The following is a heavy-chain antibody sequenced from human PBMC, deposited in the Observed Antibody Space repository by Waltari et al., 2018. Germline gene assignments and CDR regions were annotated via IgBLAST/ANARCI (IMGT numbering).Heavy chain of an antibody. V-gene: IGHV1-2*06. Sequence: QVQLVQSGAEVKKPGASVKVSCKASGYTFTGYYMHWVRQAPGQGLEWMGRINPNSGGTNYAQKFQGRVTMTRATSISTAYMGLSRLRSDDTAVYYCARANYPRIAAAGSDDAFDIWGQGTMVTVSS. CDR1: GYTFTGYY. D-gene: IGHD6-13*01. CDR3: ARANYPRIAAAGSDDAFDI. J-gene: IGHJ3*02. CDR2: INPNSGGT.